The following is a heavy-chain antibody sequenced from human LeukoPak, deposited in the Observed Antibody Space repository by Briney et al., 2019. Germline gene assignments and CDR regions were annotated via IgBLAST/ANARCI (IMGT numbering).Heavy chain of an antibody. CDR1: GGSISSYY. V-gene: IGHV4-59*08. Sequence: SETLSLTCTVSGGSISSYYWSWIRQPPGKGLEWIGYIYYSGSTNYNPSLKSRVTISVDTSKNKFSLKLSSVTAADTPVYYCARLRSDYYFDYWGQGTLVTVSS. D-gene: IGHD4-17*01. CDR3: ARLRSDYYFDY. CDR2: IYYSGST. J-gene: IGHJ4*02.